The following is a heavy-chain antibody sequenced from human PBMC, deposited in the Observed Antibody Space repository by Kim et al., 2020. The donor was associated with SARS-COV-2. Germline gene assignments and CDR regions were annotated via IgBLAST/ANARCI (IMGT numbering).Heavy chain of an antibody. V-gene: IGHV3-23*01. CDR2: ISGSGGST. D-gene: IGHD4-17*01. CDR1: GFTFSSYA. CDR3: ATNAGATVTKRHELLNPPRTRHFDY. J-gene: IGHJ4*02. Sequence: GGSLRLSCAASGFTFSSYAMSWVRQAPGKGLEWVSAISGSGGSTYYADSVKGRFTISRDNSKNTLYLQMNSLRAEDTAVYYCATNAGATVTKRHELLNPPRTRHFDYWGQGTLVTVSS.